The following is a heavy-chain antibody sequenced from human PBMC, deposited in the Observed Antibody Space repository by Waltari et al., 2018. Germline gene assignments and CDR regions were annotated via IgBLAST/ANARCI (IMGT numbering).Heavy chain of an antibody. V-gene: IGHV4-39*01. CDR2: IYYTGST. D-gene: IGHD3-3*01. CDR3: SRTYYNFRSGQRRDTFHI. CDR1: DASIASGNYY. J-gene: IGHJ3*02. Sequence: QLQLQESGPGLVKPSETLSLTCSVSDASIASGNYYWGWVRQPTGKGLEWLGSIYYTGSTYYNPSLKSRVAFSVDTSRNQFSLKLTSVTAADTAIYYCSRTYYNFRSGQRRDTFHIWGPGTMVPVSS.